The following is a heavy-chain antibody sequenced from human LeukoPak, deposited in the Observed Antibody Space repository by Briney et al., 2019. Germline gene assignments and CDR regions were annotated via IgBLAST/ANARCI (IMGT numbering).Heavy chain of an antibody. CDR3: ARSRGPPTYFDY. D-gene: IGHD6-25*01. CDR1: GFTFSDYS. J-gene: IGHJ4*02. CDR2: MSTSLNYI. Sequence: GGSLRLSCAASGFTFSDYSMNWFRQAPGKGLECVSSMSTSLNYIYYADSVKGRFTISRDDAKNLLYLEMNSLRAEDTAVYYCARSRGPPTYFDYWGQGTLVTASS. V-gene: IGHV3-21*06.